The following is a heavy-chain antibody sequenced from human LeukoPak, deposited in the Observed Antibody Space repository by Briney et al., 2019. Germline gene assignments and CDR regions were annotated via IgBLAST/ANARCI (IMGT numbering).Heavy chain of an antibody. J-gene: IGHJ5*02. CDR1: GYTLTELS. CDR2: FYPEDGET. V-gene: IGHV1-24*01. Sequence: ASVKVSCKVSGYTLTELSMHWVRQAPGKGLEWMGGFYPEDGETIYAQKFQGRVTMTEDTSTDTAYMELSSLRSEDTAVYYCATVPKIAAWFAPWGQGTLVTVSS. CDR3: ATVPKIAAWFAP.